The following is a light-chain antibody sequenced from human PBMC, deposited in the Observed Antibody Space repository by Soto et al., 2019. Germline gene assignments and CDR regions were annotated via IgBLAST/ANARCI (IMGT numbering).Light chain of an antibody. CDR1: SSDVGGYNY. CDR3: RSYTSTNTTVV. Sequence: QSALTQPASVSGSPGQTITISCTGTSSDVGGYNYVSWYQHNPGKAPKLLTYEVSNRPSGVSDRFSGSKSDNMASLTISGLQAEDEADYYFRSYTSTNTTVVFAGGTEVTVL. V-gene: IGLV2-14*01. CDR2: EVS. J-gene: IGLJ2*01.